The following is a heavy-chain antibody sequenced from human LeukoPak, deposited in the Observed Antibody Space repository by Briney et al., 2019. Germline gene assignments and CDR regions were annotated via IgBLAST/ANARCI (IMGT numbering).Heavy chain of an antibody. Sequence: GGSLRLSCVDSGFTFNKYWMSWVRQAPGKGLEWVANIDQDGSEKYYVDSVKGRFTISRDNAKSSVFLRMNSLRAEDTALYYCARGLATAGAYWGQGTLVTVSS. D-gene: IGHD6-13*01. J-gene: IGHJ4*02. CDR1: GFTFNKYW. CDR3: ARGLATAGAY. V-gene: IGHV3-7*01. CDR2: IDQDGSEK.